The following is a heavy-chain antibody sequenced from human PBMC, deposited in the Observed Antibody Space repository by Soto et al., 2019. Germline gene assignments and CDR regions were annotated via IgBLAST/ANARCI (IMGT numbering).Heavy chain of an antibody. J-gene: IGHJ4*02. CDR1: GFTFSSYA. CDR2: ISGSGGST. Sequence: EVRLLESGGGLVQPGGSLRLSCAASGFTFSSYAMNWVRQAPGKGLEWVSVISGSGGSTYYADSVKGRFTISRDNSKNTLYLQMNSLRAEDTAVYYCARRSSGWYFDYWGQGTLVTVS. V-gene: IGHV3-23*01. D-gene: IGHD6-19*01. CDR3: ARRSSGWYFDY.